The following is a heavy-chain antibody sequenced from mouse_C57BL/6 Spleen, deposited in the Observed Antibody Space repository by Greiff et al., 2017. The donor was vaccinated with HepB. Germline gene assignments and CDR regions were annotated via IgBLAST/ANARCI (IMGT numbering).Heavy chain of an antibody. CDR2: IRLKSDNYAT. V-gene: IGHV6-3*01. CDR1: GFTFSNYW. J-gene: IGHJ1*03. Sequence: EVKLVESGGGLVQPGGSMKLSCVASGFTFSNYWMNWVCQSPEKGLEWVAQIRLKSDNYATHYAESVKGRFTISRDDSKSSVYLQMNNLRAEDTGIYYCTGGGLLWYFDVWGTGTTVTVSS. CDR3: TGGGLLWYFDV. D-gene: IGHD1-1*01.